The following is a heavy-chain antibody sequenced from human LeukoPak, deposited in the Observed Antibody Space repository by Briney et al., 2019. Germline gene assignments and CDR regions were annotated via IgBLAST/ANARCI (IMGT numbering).Heavy chain of an antibody. CDR1: GFTFSSYG. V-gene: IGHV3-30*18. CDR3: AKEGTSMAFDGDYFDY. Sequence: GGSLRLSCAASGFTFSSYGMHWVRQAPGKGLEWVAVISYDGSNKYYADSVKGRFTISRDNSKNTLNLQMNSLRAEDTAVYYCAKEGTSMAFDGDYFDYWGQGTLVTVSS. J-gene: IGHJ4*01. D-gene: IGHD1-1*01. CDR2: ISYDGSNK.